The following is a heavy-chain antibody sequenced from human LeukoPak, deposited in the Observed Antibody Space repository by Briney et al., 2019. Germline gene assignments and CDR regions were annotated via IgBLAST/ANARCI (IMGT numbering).Heavy chain of an antibody. V-gene: IGHV1-24*01. D-gene: IGHD2-21*02. CDR2: FDPEDGET. CDR1: GYTLTELS. Sequence: GASVKVSCKVSGYTLTELSMHWVRQAPGKGLEWMGGFDPEDGETIYAQKFQGRVTMTEDTSTDTAYMELSSLRSEDTAVYYCATDRWVTSQRGLFSVGTHWGQGTLVTVSS. J-gene: IGHJ4*02. CDR3: ATDRWVTSQRGLFSVGTH.